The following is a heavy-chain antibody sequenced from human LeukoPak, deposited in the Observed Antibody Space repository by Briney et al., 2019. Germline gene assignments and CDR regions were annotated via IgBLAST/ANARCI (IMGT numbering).Heavy chain of an antibody. CDR3: ARVMRRRGAFDI. Sequence: SVKVSCKASGGTFSSYAISWVRQAPGQGLEWMGGIIPIFGTANYAQKFQGRVTITADESTSTAYMELSRLRSEDTAVYYCARVMRRRGAFDIWGQGTMVTVSS. V-gene: IGHV1-69*13. J-gene: IGHJ3*02. CDR1: GGTFSSYA. CDR2: IIPIFGTA. D-gene: IGHD3-16*01.